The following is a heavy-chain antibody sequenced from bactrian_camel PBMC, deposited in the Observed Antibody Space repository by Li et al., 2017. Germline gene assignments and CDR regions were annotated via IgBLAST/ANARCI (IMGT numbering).Heavy chain of an antibody. Sequence: QLVESGRGLVQPGGSLRLSCAASGFTFDVSSMGWYRQAPGNECELVSTISSDGRTYYGDSVKGRFTISRDNAKNTSYLQMNDLKPEDSAVYYCVSDEYSGEDYTSYWGRGTQVTVS. CDR2: ISSDGRT. V-gene: IGHV3S55*01. CDR1: GFTFDVSS. J-gene: IGHJ4*01. D-gene: IGHD2*01. CDR3: VSDEYSGEDYTSY.